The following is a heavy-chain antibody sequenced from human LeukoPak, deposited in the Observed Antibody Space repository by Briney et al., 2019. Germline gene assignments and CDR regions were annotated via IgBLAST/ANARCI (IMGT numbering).Heavy chain of an antibody. Sequence: GGSLRLSCVASGVTFSSRDWMTWVRQAPGKGLEWVAKIKQDGREKNHVDSVKGRFTNSRDNAKNSVDLQMNSLRVEDTAVYYCARGGYRYSGYDFTGGDAFDIWGQGTMVTVSS. CDR3: ARGGYRYSGYDFTGGDAFDI. CDR1: GVTFSSRDW. V-gene: IGHV3-7*01. CDR2: IKQDGREK. J-gene: IGHJ3*02. D-gene: IGHD5-12*01.